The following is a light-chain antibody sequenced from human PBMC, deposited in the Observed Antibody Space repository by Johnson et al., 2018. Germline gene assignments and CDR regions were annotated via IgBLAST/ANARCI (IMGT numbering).Light chain of an antibody. CDR3: GTWDSSLRAGNV. CDR2: ENN. V-gene: IGLV1-51*02. Sequence: QSVLTQPPSVSAAPGQKVTISCSGSSSNIGNNYVSWYQQLPGTAPKLLIYENNKRPSGIPDRFSGSKSGPSATLGITGLQTWDEADYYCGTWDSSLRAGNVFGTGTKVTVL. CDR1: SSNIGNNY. J-gene: IGLJ1*01.